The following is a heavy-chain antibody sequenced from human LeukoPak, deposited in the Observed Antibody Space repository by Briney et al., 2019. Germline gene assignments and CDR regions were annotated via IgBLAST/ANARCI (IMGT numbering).Heavy chain of an antibody. Sequence: LETLSLTCAVYGGSFSGYYWSWIRQPPGKGLEWIGEINHSGSTNYNPSLKSRVTISVDTSKNQFSLKLSSVTAADTAVYYCARVKGPRISMVRGAKGGYFDYWGQGTPVTVSS. CDR3: ARVKGPRISMVRGAKGGYFDY. CDR1: GGSFSGYY. CDR2: INHSGST. J-gene: IGHJ4*02. D-gene: IGHD3-10*01. V-gene: IGHV4-34*01.